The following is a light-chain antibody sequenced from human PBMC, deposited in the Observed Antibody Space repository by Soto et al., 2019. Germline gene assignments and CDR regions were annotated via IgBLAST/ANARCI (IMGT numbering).Light chain of an antibody. J-gene: IGKJ1*01. CDR1: QSVDSSF. Sequence: EIVLTQSPGFLSLSPGERATLSCRASQSVDSSFFAWYQQKPGQAPRLLIYGASKTATGIPDRFSGSGYVRHFTLTISSLEPEDFAVYYCEQYVSAVTFGQGTKVEIK. CDR2: GAS. V-gene: IGKV3-20*01. CDR3: EQYVSAVT.